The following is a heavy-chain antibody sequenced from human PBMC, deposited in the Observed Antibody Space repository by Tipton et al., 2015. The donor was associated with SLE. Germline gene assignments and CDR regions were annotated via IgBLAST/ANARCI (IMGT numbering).Heavy chain of an antibody. D-gene: IGHD3-16*01. CDR3: ANPGEATTDDMDV. Sequence: SLRLSCTASGFTFSDYGMHWVRQAPGKGLEWVAFIRYDGSNEYYADSVKGRFTISRDNSKNTLYLQMSSLRAEDTAIYYCANPGEATTDDMDVWGQGTAVTVSS. CDR2: IRYDGSNE. CDR1: GFTFSDYG. V-gene: IGHV3-30*02. J-gene: IGHJ6*02.